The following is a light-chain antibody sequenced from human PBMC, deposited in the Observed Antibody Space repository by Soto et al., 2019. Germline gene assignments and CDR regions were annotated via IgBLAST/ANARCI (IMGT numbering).Light chain of an antibody. Sequence: PGERATLSCRASRSFASSHLAWYQQKPGQAPRLLIYAASIRATGIPDRFSGSASRTDFTLTISRLDPEDFAVYYCQQYGSSPPYSFGQGTKLEIK. CDR2: AAS. CDR1: RSFASSH. V-gene: IGKV3-20*01. J-gene: IGKJ2*01. CDR3: QQYGSSPPYS.